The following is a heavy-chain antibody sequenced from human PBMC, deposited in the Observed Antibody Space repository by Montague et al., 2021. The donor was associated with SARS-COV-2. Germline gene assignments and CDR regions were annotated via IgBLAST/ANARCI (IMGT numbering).Heavy chain of an antibody. V-gene: IGHV4-34*01. Sequence: SKTLSLTCAVHGGSFSTYSWNWIRQPPGKGLEWIGEIHHGGSTNXNPSLKSRVTISADTSKNQFSLKLTSVAAADTAVYYCARLGDGVVPSPILGVGPYYSYYYMDVWGKGTTVTVSS. J-gene: IGHJ6*03. CDR1: GGSFSTYS. CDR2: IHHGGST. D-gene: IGHD3-10*01. CDR3: ARLGDGVVPSPILGVGPYYSYYYMDV.